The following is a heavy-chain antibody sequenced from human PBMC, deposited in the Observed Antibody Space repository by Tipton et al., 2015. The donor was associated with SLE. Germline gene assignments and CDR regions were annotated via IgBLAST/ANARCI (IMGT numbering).Heavy chain of an antibody. V-gene: IGHV4-34*01. CDR1: GGSFSGYY. J-gene: IGHJ6*02. Sequence: LRLSCAVYGGSFSGYYWSWIRQPSGKGLEWIGEINHSGSTNYNPSLKSRVTISVDTSKNQFSLKLSSVTAADTAVYYCARGVAVADPFDYCCGMDVWGQGTTVTVSS. CDR2: INHSGST. CDR3: ARGVAVADPFDYCCGMDV. D-gene: IGHD6-19*01.